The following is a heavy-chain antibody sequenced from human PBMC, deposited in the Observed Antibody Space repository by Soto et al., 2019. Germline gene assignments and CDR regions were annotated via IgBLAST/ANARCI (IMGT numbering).Heavy chain of an antibody. J-gene: IGHJ4*02. CDR1: GFAFSNHA. CDR3: VKDRYVDY. CDR2: ISSNGGST. V-gene: IGHV3-64D*06. Sequence: PGGSLRLSCSVFGFAFSNHAMHWVRQAPGKGLQYVSSISSNGGSTYYADSVKGRFTISRDNSKNTLYLQMSSLRLEDTAVYYCVKDRYVDYWGQGSLVTVSS.